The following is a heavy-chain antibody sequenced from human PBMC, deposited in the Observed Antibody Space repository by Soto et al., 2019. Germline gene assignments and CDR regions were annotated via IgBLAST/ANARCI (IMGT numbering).Heavy chain of an antibody. J-gene: IGHJ6*02. CDR3: ARGVPIRFLEWTYGMDV. Sequence: GGSLRLSCAASGFTFSSYSMNWVRQAPGKGLEWVSYISSSSSTIYYADSVKGRFTISRDNAKNSLYLQMNSLRDEDTAVYYCARGVPIRFLEWTYGMDVWGQGTTVTVSS. D-gene: IGHD3-3*01. V-gene: IGHV3-48*02. CDR1: GFTFSSYS. CDR2: ISSSSSTI.